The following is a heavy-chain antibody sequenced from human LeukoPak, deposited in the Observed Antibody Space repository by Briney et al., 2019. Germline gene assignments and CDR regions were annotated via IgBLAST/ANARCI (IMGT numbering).Heavy chain of an antibody. J-gene: IGHJ4*02. V-gene: IGHV3-23*01. Sequence: GGSLRLSCTVSGFTFSTYDMSWVRLTPGKGLEWVSTVTNSGGSTYYADSVEGRFTISRDNSKNTLYLQMNSLRAEDTAVYYCARVKVGTTNRFDYWGQGTLVTVSS. CDR2: VTNSGGST. CDR1: GFTFSTYD. CDR3: ARVKVGTTNRFDY. D-gene: IGHD1-26*01.